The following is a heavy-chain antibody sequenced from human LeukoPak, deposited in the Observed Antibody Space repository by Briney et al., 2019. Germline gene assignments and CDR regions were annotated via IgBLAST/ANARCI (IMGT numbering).Heavy chain of an antibody. CDR1: GFTFKTHG. Sequence: GGSLRLSCAASGFTFKTHGMHWVRQAPGKGLDWVAFIEKDGSNKYYADSVKGRFTVSRDNSKNRLYLQMNSLRPEETALYYCAKDLEQWPAVPEYWGQGTLVIVSS. V-gene: IGHV3-30*02. D-gene: IGHD6-19*01. CDR2: IEKDGSNK. J-gene: IGHJ4*02. CDR3: AKDLEQWPAVPEY.